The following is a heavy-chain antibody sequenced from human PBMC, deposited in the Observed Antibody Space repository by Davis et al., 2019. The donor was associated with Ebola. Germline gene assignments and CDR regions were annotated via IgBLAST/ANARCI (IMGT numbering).Heavy chain of an antibody. V-gene: IGHV3-7*01. CDR2: INQDGSQK. CDR1: GFTFSNYW. D-gene: IGHD2-2*01. CDR3: ATDWGLGYCSNSTCSEVG. Sequence: GESLKISCAASGFTFSNYWMSWVRQAPGQGLEWVANINQDGSQKFYVDFVKGRFTISRDNTRDSVYLQMDSLGVDDTAAYYCATDWGLGYCSNSTCSEVGWGQGTLVTVSS. J-gene: IGHJ4*02.